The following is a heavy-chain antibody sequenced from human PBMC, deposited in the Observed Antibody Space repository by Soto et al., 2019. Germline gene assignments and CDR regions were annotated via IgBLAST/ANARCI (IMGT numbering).Heavy chain of an antibody. D-gene: IGHD1-1*01. V-gene: IGHV4-59*01. CDR3: ARTTGKLFDY. J-gene: IGHJ4*02. CDR1: GGSISSYY. CDR2: IYYSGST. Sequence: ETLSLTCTVSGGSISSYYWSWIRQPPGKGLEWIGYIYYSGSTNYNPSLKSRVTISVDTSKNQFSLKLSSVTAADTAVYYCARTTGKLFDYWGQGTLVTVSS.